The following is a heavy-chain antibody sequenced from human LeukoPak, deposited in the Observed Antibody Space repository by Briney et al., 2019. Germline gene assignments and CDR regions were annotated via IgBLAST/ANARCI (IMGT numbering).Heavy chain of an antibody. CDR2: ISTDGSTT. J-gene: IGHJ4*02. D-gene: IGHD3-10*01. CDR1: GFTFSSYW. Sequence: AGGSLRLSCAASGFTFSSYWMHWVRQAPGKGLVWVSRISTDGSTTTYADSVKGRFTISRDNAKNTAYLQMNSLRAEDTAVYYCARSSGPLPHYFDYWGQGTLVTVSS. CDR3: ARSSGPLPHYFDY. V-gene: IGHV3-74*01.